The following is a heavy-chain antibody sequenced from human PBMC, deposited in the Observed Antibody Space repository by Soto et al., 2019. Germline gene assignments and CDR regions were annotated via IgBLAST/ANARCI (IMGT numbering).Heavy chain of an antibody. D-gene: IGHD2-21*01. Sequence: SVQVSCKASGGTFSSYAISWVRQAPGPGLEWMGGIIPIFGTANYAQKFQGRVTITADESTSTAYMELSSLRSEDTAVYYCARDELSGRDCFYWGQGTLVTVAS. CDR2: IIPIFGTA. CDR3: ARDELSGRDCFY. V-gene: IGHV1-69*01. J-gene: IGHJ4*02. CDR1: GGTFSSYA.